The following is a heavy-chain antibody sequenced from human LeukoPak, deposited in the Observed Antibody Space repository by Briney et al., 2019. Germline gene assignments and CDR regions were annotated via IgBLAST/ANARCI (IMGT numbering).Heavy chain of an antibody. CDR1: GFTFSSYD. D-gene: IGHD3-10*01. CDR2: ISGSGGST. V-gene: IGHV3-23*01. Sequence: PSGGSLRLSCVASGFTFSSYDMNWVRQAPGKGLEWVSAISGSGGSTYYADSVKGRFTISRDNSKNTLYLQMNSLRAEDTAVYYCAKEGGWFGEYYYYYMDVWGKGTTVTVSS. CDR3: AKEGGWFGEYYYYYMDV. J-gene: IGHJ6*03.